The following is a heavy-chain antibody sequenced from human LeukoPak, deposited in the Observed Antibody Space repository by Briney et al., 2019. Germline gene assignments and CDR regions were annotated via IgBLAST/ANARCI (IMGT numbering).Heavy chain of an antibody. CDR1: GFTFSSYG. Sequence: PGGSLRLSCAASGFTFSSYGMHWVRQAPGKGLEWVAVIWFDGSNKYYAASVKGRFTISRDNSKNTLYLQMNSLRAEDTAVYYCARDRSRCYGMDVWGQGTTVTVSS. D-gene: IGHD6-25*01. CDR3: ARDRSRCYGMDV. CDR2: IWFDGSNK. J-gene: IGHJ6*02. V-gene: IGHV3-33*01.